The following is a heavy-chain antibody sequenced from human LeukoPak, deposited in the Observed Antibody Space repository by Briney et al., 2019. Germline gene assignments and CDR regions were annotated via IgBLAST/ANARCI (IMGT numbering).Heavy chain of an antibody. Sequence: SETLSLTCTVSGGSISSSSYYWGWIRQPPGKGLEWIGSIYYSGSTYYNPSLKSRVPISVDTSKNQFSLKLRSVTAADTAVYYCARPLLRYFDWLPSGHYYYGMDVWGQGTTVTVSS. CDR3: ARPLLRYFDWLPSGHYYYGMDV. J-gene: IGHJ6*02. CDR1: GGSISSSSYY. D-gene: IGHD3-9*01. V-gene: IGHV4-39*01. CDR2: IYYSGST.